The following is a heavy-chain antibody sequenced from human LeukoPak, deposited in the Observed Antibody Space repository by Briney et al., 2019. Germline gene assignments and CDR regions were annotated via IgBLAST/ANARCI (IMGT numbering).Heavy chain of an antibody. CDR3: ARASPLDY. CDR1: GYTFTNFG. CDR2: ISPYNGNT. J-gene: IGHJ4*02. Sequence: ASVEVSCKASGYTFTNFGITWVRQAPGQGLEWMGWISPYNGNTNYAENLQHRVTMATDTSTSTAYMELRSLRSDDTAMYYCARASPLDYWGQGTLVTVSS. V-gene: IGHV1-18*01.